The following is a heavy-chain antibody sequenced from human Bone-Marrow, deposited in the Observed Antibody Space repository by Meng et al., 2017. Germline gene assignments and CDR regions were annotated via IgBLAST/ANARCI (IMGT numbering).Heavy chain of an antibody. CDR2: IHHSGNT. J-gene: IGHJ4*02. V-gene: IGHV4-4*02. CDR3: ARNGYYSIDY. CDR1: GGSISGSNW. D-gene: IGHD3-22*01. Sequence: QVQLQESGPGLVKPSETLSLTCAVSGGSISGSNWWSWARQPPGKGLEWIGEIHHSGNTNYNPTLKSRVTISADKSKNDFSLKLNSVTAADTAVYYCARNGYYSIDYWGQGTLVTVSS.